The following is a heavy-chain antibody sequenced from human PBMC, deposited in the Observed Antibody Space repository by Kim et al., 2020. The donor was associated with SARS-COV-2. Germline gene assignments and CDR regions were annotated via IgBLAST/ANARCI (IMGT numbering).Heavy chain of an antibody. D-gene: IGHD6-13*01. CDR1: GGTFSSYA. Sequence: SVKVSCKASGGTFSSYAISWVRQAPGQGLEWMGGIIPIFGTANYAQKFQGRVTITADESTSTAYMELGSLRSEDTAVYYCASYGRSSSWYDGYYYGMDVWGQGTTVTVSS. V-gene: IGHV1-69*13. CDR2: IIPIFGTA. J-gene: IGHJ6*02. CDR3: ASYGRSSSWYDGYYYGMDV.